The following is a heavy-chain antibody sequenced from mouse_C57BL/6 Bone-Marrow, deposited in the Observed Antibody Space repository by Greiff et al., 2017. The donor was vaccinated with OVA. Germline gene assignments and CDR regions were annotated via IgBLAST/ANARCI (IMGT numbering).Heavy chain of an antibody. D-gene: IGHD2-4*01. CDR1: GFTFSDYY. V-gene: IGHV5-16*01. Sequence: DVKLVESEGGLVQPGSSMKLSCTASGFTFSDYYMAWVRQVPEKGLEWVANINYDGSSTYYLDSLKSRFIISIDNATNILYLQMSSLKSEDIATYYCEREGSLSMGLRRGYYFDYWGQGTTLTVSS. CDR2: INYDGSST. CDR3: EREGSLSMGLRRGYYFDY. J-gene: IGHJ2*01.